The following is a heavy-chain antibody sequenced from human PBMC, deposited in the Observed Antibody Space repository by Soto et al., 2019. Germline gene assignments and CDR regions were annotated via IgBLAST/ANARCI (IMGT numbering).Heavy chain of an antibody. CDR1: GGCISSGDYA. Sequence: SLSLACTVSGGCISSGDYAWSWIRQPPGKGREWIGYIYYSGSTYYNPSLKSRVTISVDTSKNQFSLKLSSVTAADTAVYYCARDGAVSYCGGDCSKQNYYGMDVWGQGTTVTVPS. CDR2: IYYSGST. J-gene: IGHJ6*02. CDR3: ARDGAVSYCGGDCSKQNYYGMDV. D-gene: IGHD2-21*02. V-gene: IGHV4-30-4*01.